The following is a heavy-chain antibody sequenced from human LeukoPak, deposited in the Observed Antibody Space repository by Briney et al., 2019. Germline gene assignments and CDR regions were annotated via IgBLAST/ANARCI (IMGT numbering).Heavy chain of an antibody. J-gene: IGHJ6*03. D-gene: IGHD3-10*01. CDR3: AKGPRITLVRGGQWYYYMDV. V-gene: IGHV1-46*01. Sequence: ASVKVSCKASGYTFTSYYMYWVRQAPGQGLEWMGMINPSGGSTNYAQKFQGRVTVTRDTSTSTVYMELSSLRSEDTAVYYCAKGPRITLVRGGQWYYYMDVWGKGTTVTISS. CDR2: INPSGGST. CDR1: GYTFTSYY.